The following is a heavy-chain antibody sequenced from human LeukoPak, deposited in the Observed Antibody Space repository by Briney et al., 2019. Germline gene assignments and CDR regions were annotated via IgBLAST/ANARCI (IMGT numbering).Heavy chain of an antibody. D-gene: IGHD6-13*01. CDR1: GGTFSSYA. CDR3: ARELAAAGVDSFDI. V-gene: IGHV1-69*06. J-gene: IGHJ3*02. Sequence: SVKVSCKASGGTFSSYAISWVRQAPGQGLEWMGGIIPIFGTANYAQKFQGRVTITADKSTSTAYMELSSLRSEDTAVYYCARELAAAGVDSFDIWGQGTMVTVSS. CDR2: IIPIFGTA.